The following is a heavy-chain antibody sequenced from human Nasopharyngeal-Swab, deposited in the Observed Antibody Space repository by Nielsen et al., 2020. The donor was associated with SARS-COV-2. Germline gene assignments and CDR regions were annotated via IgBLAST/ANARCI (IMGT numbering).Heavy chain of an antibody. CDR2: ISSSSTYI. CDR3: ARSPYYDFWSGYYTRFDY. J-gene: IGHJ4*02. V-gene: IGHV3-21*01. D-gene: IGHD3-3*01. Sequence: WIRQSPGKGLEWVSSISSSSTYIYYADSVKGRFTVSRDNAKNSLYLQMSSLRTEDAAVYYCARSPYYDFWSGYYTRFDYWGRGTLVTVSS.